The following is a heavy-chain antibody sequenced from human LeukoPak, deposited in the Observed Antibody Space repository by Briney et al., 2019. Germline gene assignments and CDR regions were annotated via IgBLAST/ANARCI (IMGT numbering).Heavy chain of an antibody. J-gene: IGHJ6*03. V-gene: IGHV1-2*02. CDR1: GYTFNDYY. CDR3: ARDAGRAGYSYGFYYYMDV. CDR2: INPNSGGT. D-gene: IGHD5-18*01. Sequence: ASVKVSCKASGYTFNDYYINWVRQAPGQGLEWMGWINPNSGGTNYAQKFQGRVTMTRDTSISTAYMELSRLRSDDTAVYYCARDAGRAGYSYGFYYYMDVWGKGTTVTISS.